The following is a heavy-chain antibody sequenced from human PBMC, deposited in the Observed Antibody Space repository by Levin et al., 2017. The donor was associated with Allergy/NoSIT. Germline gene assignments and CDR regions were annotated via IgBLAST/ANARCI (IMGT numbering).Heavy chain of an antibody. CDR2: INPNSGGT. D-gene: IGHD4-11*01. Sequence: GESLKISCKASGYTFTGYYMHWVRQAPGQGLEWMGWINPNSGGTNYAQKFQGRVTMTRDTSISTAYMELSRLRSDDTAVYYCASVATVTTENWFDPWGQGTLVTVSS. CDR3: ASVATVTTENWFDP. J-gene: IGHJ5*02. CDR1: GYTFTGYY. V-gene: IGHV1-2*02.